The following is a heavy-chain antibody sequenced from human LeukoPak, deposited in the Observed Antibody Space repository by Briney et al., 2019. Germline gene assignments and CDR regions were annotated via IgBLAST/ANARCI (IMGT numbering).Heavy chain of an antibody. CDR2: IYHGGST. D-gene: IGHD3-10*01. Sequence: SETLSLTCGVSGGSISSSNWWSWVRQPPGKGLEWIGEIYHGGSTNYSPSLKSRVTMSVDRSKNQFSLKLSSVTAADTAVYYCARGEDYGSGTVHFDYWGQGTLVTVSS. V-gene: IGHV4-4*02. CDR1: GGSISSSNW. CDR3: ARGEDYGSGTVHFDY. J-gene: IGHJ4*02.